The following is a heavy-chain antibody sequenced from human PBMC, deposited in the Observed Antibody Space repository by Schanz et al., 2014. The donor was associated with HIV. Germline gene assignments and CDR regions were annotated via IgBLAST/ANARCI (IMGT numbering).Heavy chain of an antibody. D-gene: IGHD3-3*02. CDR3: ARAAFSSEYYYGMDV. J-gene: IGHJ6*02. CDR1: GGSIVDYH. V-gene: IGHV4-59*01. CDR2: IYHNNGGT. Sequence: QVQLQESGPGLVKPSETLSLTCTVSGGSIVDYHWNWIRQPPGKGLEGIGYIYHNNGGTNYNPSLKSRVTISVDTSKNQISLKLTSVTAADTAVYFCARAAFSSEYYYGMDVWGQGTTVTVSS.